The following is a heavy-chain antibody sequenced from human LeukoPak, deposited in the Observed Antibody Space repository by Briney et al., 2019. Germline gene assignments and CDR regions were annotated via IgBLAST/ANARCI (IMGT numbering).Heavy chain of an antibody. D-gene: IGHD3-10*01. CDR3: ARSGSYPPWDLNWFDP. V-gene: IGHV4-39*01. J-gene: IGHJ5*02. CDR2: IFFRGTT. Sequence: SETLSLTCTVSGDSIINSSFLWGWVRQPPGKGLEWLGSIFFRGTTYYNPSLKSRVTISVDTAKSQLFLSLRSVTAAVAAVYCCARSGSYPPWDLNWFDPWGSGTLVTVSS. CDR1: GDSIINSSFL.